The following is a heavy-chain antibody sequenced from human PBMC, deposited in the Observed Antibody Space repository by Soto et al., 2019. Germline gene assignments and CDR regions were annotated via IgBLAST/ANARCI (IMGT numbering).Heavy chain of an antibody. CDR2: IYYSGST. Sequence: QVQLQESGPGLVKPSQTLSLTCTVSGGSISSGGYYWSWIRQHPGKGLEWIGYIYYSGSTYYNPSLKSRVTISVDTSKNQFSLKLSSVTAADTAVYYCARSGYFDWLTPDSFDYWGQGTLVTVSS. CDR3: ARSGYFDWLTPDSFDY. CDR1: GGSISSGGYY. V-gene: IGHV4-31*03. D-gene: IGHD3-9*01. J-gene: IGHJ4*02.